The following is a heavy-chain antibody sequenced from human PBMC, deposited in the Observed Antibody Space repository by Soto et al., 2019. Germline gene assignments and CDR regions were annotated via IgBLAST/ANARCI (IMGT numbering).Heavy chain of an antibody. Sequence: QVQLVQSGAEVKKPGASVKVSCKASGYTFTGYYMHWVRQAPGQGLEWMGWINPNSGGTNYAQKFQGWVTMTRDTSISTAYMELSRLRSDDTAVYYCARELGTYYYGSGSYGDYGMDVWGQGTTVTVSS. J-gene: IGHJ6*02. V-gene: IGHV1-2*04. CDR3: ARELGTYYYGSGSYGDYGMDV. D-gene: IGHD3-10*01. CDR2: INPNSGGT. CDR1: GYTFTGYY.